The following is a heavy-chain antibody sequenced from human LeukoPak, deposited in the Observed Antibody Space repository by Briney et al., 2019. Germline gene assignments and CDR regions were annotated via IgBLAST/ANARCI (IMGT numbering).Heavy chain of an antibody. D-gene: IGHD2-2*02. CDR1: GGTFSSYA. CDR2: IIPIFGTA. Sequence: SVKVSCKASGGTFSSYAISWERQAPGQGLEWMGGIIPIFGTANYAQKFQGRVTITADESTSTAYMELSSLRSEDTAVYYCAIGGYCSSTSCYRRGSYYFDYWGQGTLVTVSS. J-gene: IGHJ4*02. CDR3: AIGGYCSSTSCYRRGSYYFDY. V-gene: IGHV1-69*13.